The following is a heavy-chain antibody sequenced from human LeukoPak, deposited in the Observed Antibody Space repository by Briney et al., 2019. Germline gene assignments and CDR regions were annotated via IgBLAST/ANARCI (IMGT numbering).Heavy chain of an antibody. CDR2: IYYSGST. Sequence: SETLSLTCTVSGGSISSYYWSWIRQPPGKGLQWIGYIYYSGSTNYNPSLKSRVTISVDTSKNQFSLKLSSVTAADTAVYYCARDKASYYYYYMDVWGKETTVTVSS. V-gene: IGHV4-59*01. CDR1: GGSISSYY. CDR3: ARDKASYYYYYMDV. J-gene: IGHJ6*03.